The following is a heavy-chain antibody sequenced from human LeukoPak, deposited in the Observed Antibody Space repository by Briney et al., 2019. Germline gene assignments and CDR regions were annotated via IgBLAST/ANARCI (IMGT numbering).Heavy chain of an antibody. Sequence: GESLKISCKGSGYSFTSYWIGWVRQMPGKGLEWMGIIYPGDSDTRYGPSFQGQVTISADKSISTAYLQWSSLKASDTAMYYCARGYCSGGSCYSAFYYGMDVWGQGTTVTVSS. CDR2: IYPGDSDT. D-gene: IGHD2-15*01. V-gene: IGHV5-51*01. CDR3: ARGYCSGGSCYSAFYYGMDV. J-gene: IGHJ6*02. CDR1: GYSFTSYW.